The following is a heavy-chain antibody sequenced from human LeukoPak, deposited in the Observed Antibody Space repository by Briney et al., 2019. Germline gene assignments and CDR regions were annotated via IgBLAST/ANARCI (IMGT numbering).Heavy chain of an antibody. Sequence: GGSLRLSCAASGFTFRNYGMHWVRQAPGKGLEWLAFIRYDESDKYYADSVRGRFTISRDNSRNTLFLQVNSLRLEDTAVYYCAKGRNYGSGSSTPHYDYWGQRTLVIVSS. D-gene: IGHD3-10*01. CDR3: AKGRNYGSGSSTPHYDY. CDR1: GFTFRNYG. CDR2: IRYDESDK. V-gene: IGHV3-30*02. J-gene: IGHJ4*02.